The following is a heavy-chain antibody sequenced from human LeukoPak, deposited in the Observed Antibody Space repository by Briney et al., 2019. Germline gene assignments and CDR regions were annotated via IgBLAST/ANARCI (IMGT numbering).Heavy chain of an antibody. J-gene: IGHJ3*01. D-gene: IGHD3-3*01. Sequence: PGGSLRLSCVASTIGFRGYAMHWVRRAPGKGLEWVGSISHDGTVRYANSARGRFIISRDDSKSTLFLQMNSLRVEDTAMYYCTRVGLGVILGDAFDPWGQGAMATVSS. V-gene: IGHV3-30*04. CDR2: ISHDGTVR. CDR1: TIGFRGYA. CDR3: TRVGLGVILGDAFDP.